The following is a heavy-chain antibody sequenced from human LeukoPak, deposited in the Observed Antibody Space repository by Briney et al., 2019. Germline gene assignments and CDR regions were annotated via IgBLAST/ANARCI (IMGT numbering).Heavy chain of an antibody. D-gene: IGHD6-19*01. Sequence: PGGSLRLSCAASGFTVSSNYMSWVRQAPGKGPEWVSVIYSGGSTYYADSVKGRFTISRDNSKNTLYLQMNSLRAEDTAVYYCARDLLDSSGWYYFDYWGQGTLVTVSS. CDR2: IYSGGST. CDR3: ARDLLDSSGWYYFDY. CDR1: GFTVSSNY. J-gene: IGHJ4*02. V-gene: IGHV3-53*01.